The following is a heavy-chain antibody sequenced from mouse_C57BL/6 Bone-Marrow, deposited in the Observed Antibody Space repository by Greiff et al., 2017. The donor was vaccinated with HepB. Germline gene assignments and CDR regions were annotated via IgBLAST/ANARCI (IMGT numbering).Heavy chain of an antibody. CDR3: ARWGTTVHFDY. Sequence: DVKLQESGPELVKPGDSVKISCKASGYSFTGYFMNWVMQSHGKSLEWIGRINPYNGDTFYNQKFKGKATLTVDKSSSTAHMELRSLTSEDSAVYYCARWGTTVHFDYWGQGTTLTVSS. J-gene: IGHJ2*01. CDR1: GYSFTGYF. V-gene: IGHV1-20*01. D-gene: IGHD1-1*01. CDR2: INPYNGDT.